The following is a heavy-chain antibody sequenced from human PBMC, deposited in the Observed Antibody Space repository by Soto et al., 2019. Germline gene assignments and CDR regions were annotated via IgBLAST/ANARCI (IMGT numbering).Heavy chain of an antibody. CDR2: INPSGGNT. J-gene: IGHJ4*02. CDR1: GYTFTNES. Sequence: QVQLVQSGAEVKQPGASVKVSCTASGYTFTNESIHWVRHAPGQWLEWMVIINPSGGNTNYAQNCQGSVTMTTATTTITAYLALSSLRDADTAVYYCARARFSTVITWWYFDYWGQGTLVTVSS. D-gene: IGHD4-17*01. V-gene: IGHV1-46*01. CDR3: ARARFSTVITWWYFDY.